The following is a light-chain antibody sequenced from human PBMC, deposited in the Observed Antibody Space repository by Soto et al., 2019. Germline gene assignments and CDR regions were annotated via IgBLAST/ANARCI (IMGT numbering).Light chain of an antibody. CDR2: AAS. Sequence: DMEMTQSPSSLSAFVGDRVTITCRASRSISNYLNWYQHKPGKVPKLLIYAASSLQSGVPTRFSGSGSGTDFTLTINSLQPEDFATYYCQQSYGTPLTFGGGTKIEIK. V-gene: IGKV1-39*01. CDR1: RSISNY. J-gene: IGKJ4*01. CDR3: QQSYGTPLT.